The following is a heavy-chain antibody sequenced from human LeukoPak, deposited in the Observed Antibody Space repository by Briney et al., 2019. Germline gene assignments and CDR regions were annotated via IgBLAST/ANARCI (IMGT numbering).Heavy chain of an antibody. Sequence: SETLSFTCAVYGGSFSGYFWCWIRQSPGKGLEWIGEINHSGSTKYNPSLQSRVTISVHKSKNQFSLKLSSVTAADTAVYYCAAHPQVTTYVWGADVWGKGTTVTVSS. CDR3: AAHPQVTTYVWGADV. V-gene: IGHV4-34*01. CDR2: INHSGST. J-gene: IGHJ6*04. CDR1: GGSFSGYF. D-gene: IGHD3-16*01.